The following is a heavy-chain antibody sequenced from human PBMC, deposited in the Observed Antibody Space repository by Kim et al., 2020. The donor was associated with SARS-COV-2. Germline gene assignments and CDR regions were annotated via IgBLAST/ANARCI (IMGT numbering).Heavy chain of an antibody. CDR3: AKGSYCTNGVSCLLDH. CDR2: ISWNSNKI. V-gene: IGHV3-9*01. D-gene: IGHD2-8*01. J-gene: IGHJ4*02. CDR1: GFIFDDYA. Sequence: GGSLRLSCAASGFIFDDYAMHWVRQAPGKGLEWVSGISWNSNKIGYEDTVKGRFTLSRDNAKKSLYLQMNSLRPEDTALYYCAKGSYCTNGVSCLLDHWGQGTLVTVSS.